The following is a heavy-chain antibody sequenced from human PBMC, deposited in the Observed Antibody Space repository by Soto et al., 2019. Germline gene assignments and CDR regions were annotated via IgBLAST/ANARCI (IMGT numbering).Heavy chain of an antibody. Sequence: ALVKVSCKASGYTFTGYYMHWVRQAPGQGLEWMGWINPNSGGTNYAQKFQGWVTMTRDTSISTAYMELSRLRSDDTAVYYCARGSINMIRRPLDYWGQGTLVTVSS. J-gene: IGHJ4*02. CDR1: GYTFTGYY. V-gene: IGHV1-2*04. CDR2: INPNSGGT. CDR3: ARGSINMIRRPLDY. D-gene: IGHD3-22*01.